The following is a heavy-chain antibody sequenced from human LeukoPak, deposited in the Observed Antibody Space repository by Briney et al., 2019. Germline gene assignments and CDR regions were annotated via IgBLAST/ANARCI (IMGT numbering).Heavy chain of an antibody. D-gene: IGHD3-10*01. CDR3: ARVSYYYGSGSYYNY. CDR1: GYTFTGYY. Sequence: ASVKVSCKASGYTFTGYYMHWVRQAPGQGLEWMGWINPNSGGTNYAQKFQGRVTMTRDTSISTAYMELSRLRSDDTAVYYCARVSYYYGSGSYYNYWGQGTLVTVSS. CDR2: INPNSGGT. J-gene: IGHJ4*02. V-gene: IGHV1-2*02.